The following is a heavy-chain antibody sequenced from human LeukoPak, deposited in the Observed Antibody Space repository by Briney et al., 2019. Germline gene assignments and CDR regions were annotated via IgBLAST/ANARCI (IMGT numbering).Heavy chain of an antibody. CDR2: IDPNSGGT. CDR1: GYTFTDNH. D-gene: IGHD7-27*01. V-gene: IGHV1-2*02. J-gene: IGHJ3*02. Sequence: ASVKVSCKASGYTFTDNHMYWIRQAPGQGPECMGWIDPNSGGTNYAQKFQGRITMTRDTSISTAYMELSRLTSDDTAIYFCARELGRNAFDIWGQGTMVTVSP. CDR3: ARELGRNAFDI.